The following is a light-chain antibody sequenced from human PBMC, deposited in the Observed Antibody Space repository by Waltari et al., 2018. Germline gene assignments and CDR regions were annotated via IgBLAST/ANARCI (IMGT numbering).Light chain of an antibody. V-gene: IGKV1-9*01. Sequence: DIQLTQSPSFLSASVGDRVTITCRASQGITNYLVWYQQKPGKAPKLLIYAASAFQSGVPSTFSGSRSGTEFTLTISRLQPEDFATYYCQHLNSYPITFGQGTRLEMK. J-gene: IGKJ5*01. CDR2: AAS. CDR1: QGITNY. CDR3: QHLNSYPIT.